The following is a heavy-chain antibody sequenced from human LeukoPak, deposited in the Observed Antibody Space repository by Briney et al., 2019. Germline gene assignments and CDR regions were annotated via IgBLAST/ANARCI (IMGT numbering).Heavy chain of an antibody. CDR3: ARDYSDSCDY. V-gene: IGHV3-21*01. J-gene: IGHJ4*02. CDR2: ISSSSSYV. Sequence: TGGSLRLSCAASGFTFSSYSINWFRRAPGKGLESVSSISSSSSYVYYADSVKGRFTISRDNAKNSLYLQMNSLRAEDTAVYYCARDYSDSCDYWGQGTLVTVSS. CDR1: GFTFSSYS. D-gene: IGHD3-10*01.